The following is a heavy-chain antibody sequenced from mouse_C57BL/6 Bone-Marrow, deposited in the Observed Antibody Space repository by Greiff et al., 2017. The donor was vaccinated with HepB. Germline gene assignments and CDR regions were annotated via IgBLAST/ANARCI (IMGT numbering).Heavy chain of an antibody. Sequence: EVMLVESGGDLVKPGGSLKLSCAASGFTFSTSGMSWVRQTPDRRLEWVATISTGGTYTYYADSVKGRFPISRDTAKSTLFLQMSSLKSEDTAIYYCARDRFDYDFDYWGQGTTLTVSS. V-gene: IGHV5-6*01. CDR3: ARDRFDYDFDY. J-gene: IGHJ2*01. D-gene: IGHD2-14*01. CDR2: ISTGGTYT. CDR1: GFTFSTSG.